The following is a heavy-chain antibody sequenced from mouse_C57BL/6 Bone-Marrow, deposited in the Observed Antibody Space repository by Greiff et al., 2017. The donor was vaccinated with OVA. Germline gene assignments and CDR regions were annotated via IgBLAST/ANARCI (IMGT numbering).Heavy chain of an antibody. CDR2: FYPGSGSI. D-gene: IGHD1-1*01. Sequence: QVQLQQSGAELVKPGASVKLSCKASGYTFTEYTIHWVKQRSGQGLEWIGWFYPGSGSIKYNEKFKDKATLTADKSSSTVYMELSRLTSEDSAVYFCARHEDLDGSSYTFYYFDYWGQGTTLTVSS. CDR1: GYTFTEYT. CDR3: ARHEDLDGSSYTFYYFDY. V-gene: IGHV1-62-2*01. J-gene: IGHJ2*01.